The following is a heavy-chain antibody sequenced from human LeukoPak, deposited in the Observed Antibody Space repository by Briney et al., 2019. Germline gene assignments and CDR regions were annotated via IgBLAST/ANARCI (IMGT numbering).Heavy chain of an antibody. J-gene: IGHJ4*02. CDR3: ARGNILTGYCFDF. V-gene: IGHV4-34*01. CDR2: IHYTGAT. Sequence: SSETLSLTCAVYGGSITGYYWSWIRQTPGKGLEWVGEIHYTGATSYNPSLKSRATISTDTSKNQFSLRLSSVTAADTAVYYCARGNILTGYCFDFWGQGALVTVSS. CDR1: GGSITGYY. D-gene: IGHD3-9*01.